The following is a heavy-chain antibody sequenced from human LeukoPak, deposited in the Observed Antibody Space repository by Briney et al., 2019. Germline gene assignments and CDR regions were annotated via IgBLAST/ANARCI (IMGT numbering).Heavy chain of an antibody. Sequence: PGGSLRLSCAASGFTFSSYWMHWVRQAPGKGLVWVSRINSDGSSTNYADSVKGRFTISRDNAKNTLYLQMNSLRAEDTAVYYCARDWNYDAVDYWGQGTLVTVSS. V-gene: IGHV3-74*01. CDR2: INSDGSST. J-gene: IGHJ4*02. CDR1: GFTFSSYW. CDR3: ARDWNYDAVDY. D-gene: IGHD1-7*01.